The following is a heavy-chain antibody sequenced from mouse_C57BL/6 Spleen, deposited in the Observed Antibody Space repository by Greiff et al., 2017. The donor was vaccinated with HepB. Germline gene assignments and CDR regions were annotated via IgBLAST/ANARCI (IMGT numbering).Heavy chain of an antibody. CDR3: ARLGDFYDYDVAY. D-gene: IGHD2-4*01. J-gene: IGHJ3*01. V-gene: IGHV1-64*01. CDR1: GYTFTSYW. Sequence: QVQLKQPGAELVKPGASVKLSCKASGYTFTSYWMHWVKQRPGQGLEWIGMIHPNSGSTNYNEKFKSKATLTVDKSSSTAYMQLSSLTSEDSAVYYCARLGDFYDYDVAYWGQGTLVTVSA. CDR2: IHPNSGST.